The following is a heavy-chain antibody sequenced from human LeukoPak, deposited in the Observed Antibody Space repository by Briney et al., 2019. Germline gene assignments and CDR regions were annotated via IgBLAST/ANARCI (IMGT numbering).Heavy chain of an antibody. J-gene: IGHJ4*02. D-gene: IGHD2-15*01. Sequence: KLQGRVTITADESTSTAYMELSSLRSEDTAVYYCAFLVVAATDYFDYWGQGTLVTVSS. V-gene: IGHV1-69*01. CDR3: AFLVVAATDYFDY.